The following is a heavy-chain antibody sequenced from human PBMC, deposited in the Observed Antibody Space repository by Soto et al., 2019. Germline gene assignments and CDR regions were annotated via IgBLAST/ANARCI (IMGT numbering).Heavy chain of an antibody. CDR3: AGGYCGGGSCYPIDY. D-gene: IGHD2-15*01. CDR1: GFTFSDYY. J-gene: IGHJ4*02. Sequence: GGSLRLSCAASGFTFSDYYMSWIRQAPGKGLEWVSYISSSSSYTNYADSVKGRFTISRDNAKNSLYLQMNSLRAEDTAVYYCAGGYCGGGSCYPIDYWGQGTLVTVSS. CDR2: ISSSSSYT. V-gene: IGHV3-11*06.